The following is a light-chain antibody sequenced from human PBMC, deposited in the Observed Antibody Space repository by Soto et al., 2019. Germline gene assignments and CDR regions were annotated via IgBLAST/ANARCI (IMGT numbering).Light chain of an antibody. CDR3: SSYTSSSTRV. CDR1: SSDVGGYNY. Sequence: QSALTQPASVSGSPGQSITISCTGTSSDVGGYNYVSWYQQHQGKAPKLMIYEVSNRPSGVSNRFSGSKFGNTASLTISGLQAEDEADYYCSSYTSSSTRVFGTGTKVTVL. J-gene: IGLJ1*01. CDR2: EVS. V-gene: IGLV2-14*01.